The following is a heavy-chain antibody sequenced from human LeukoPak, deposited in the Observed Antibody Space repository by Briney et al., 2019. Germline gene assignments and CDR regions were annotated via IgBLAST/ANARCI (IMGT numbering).Heavy chain of an antibody. V-gene: IGHV5-51*01. CDR1: GYSFTSYW. J-gene: IGHJ3*02. CDR3: ARAGSVTMVRGVIMGGRKDDAFDI. Sequence: GESLKISCKGSGYSFTSYWIGWVRQMPGKGLEWMGIIYPGDSDTRYSPSFQGQVTISADKSISTAYLQWSSLKASDTAIYYCARAGSVTMVRGVIMGGRKDDAFDIWGQGTMVTVSS. CDR2: IYPGDSDT. D-gene: IGHD3-10*01.